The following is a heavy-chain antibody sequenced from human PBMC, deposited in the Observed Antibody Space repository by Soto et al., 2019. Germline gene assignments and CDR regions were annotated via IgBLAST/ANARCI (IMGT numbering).Heavy chain of an antibody. Sequence: VQVVESGGGVVQPGRSLRLSCEASGFTFSSYPMHWVRQAPGKGLEWVSSISSTTNYIYYADSMKGRFTVSRDNAKNSVYLDMNSLSAEDTAVYYCARESEDLTSNFDYWGQGTLVTVSS. CDR1: GFTFSSYP. CDR2: ISSTTNYI. J-gene: IGHJ4*02. V-gene: IGHV3-21*01. CDR3: ARESEDLTSNFDY.